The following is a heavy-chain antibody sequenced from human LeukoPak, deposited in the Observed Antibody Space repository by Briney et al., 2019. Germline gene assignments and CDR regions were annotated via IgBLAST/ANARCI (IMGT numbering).Heavy chain of an antibody. CDR3: AKVPRAAGTDY. Sequence: GSLRLSCAASGFTFSSYAMNWVHQAPGKGLEWVSAISGSGANTYYADSLKGRFTISRDNSKNTLYLQMNSLRAEDTAVYYCAKVPRAAGTDYSGQGTLVTVSS. D-gene: IGHD6-13*01. J-gene: IGHJ4*02. V-gene: IGHV3-23*01. CDR2: ISGSGANT. CDR1: GFTFSSYA.